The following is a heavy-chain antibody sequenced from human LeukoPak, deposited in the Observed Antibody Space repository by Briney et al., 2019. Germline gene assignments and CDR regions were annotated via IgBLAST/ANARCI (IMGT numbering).Heavy chain of an antibody. D-gene: IGHD6-19*01. Sequence: ASVKVSCKASGGTFSSYTISWVRQAPGQGLEWMGIINPSGGSTSYAQKFQGRVTMTRDTSTSTVYMELSSLRSEDTAVYYCARYFGSGWYYFDYWGQGTLVTVSS. CDR3: ARYFGSGWYYFDY. V-gene: IGHV1-46*01. J-gene: IGHJ4*02. CDR2: INPSGGST. CDR1: GGTFSSYT.